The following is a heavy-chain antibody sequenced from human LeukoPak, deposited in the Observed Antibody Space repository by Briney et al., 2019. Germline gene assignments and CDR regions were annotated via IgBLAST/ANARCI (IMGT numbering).Heavy chain of an antibody. CDR3: ARLLRFSWGVDY. CDR2: IYTSGST. Sequence: PSETLSLTCTVSGGSISGYYWSWIRQPPGKGLEWIGYIYTSGSTNYNPSLKSRVTISVDTSKNQFSLKLSSVTAADTAVYYCARLLRFSWGVDYWGQGTLVTVSS. V-gene: IGHV4-4*09. CDR1: GGSISGYY. D-gene: IGHD3-3*01. J-gene: IGHJ4*02.